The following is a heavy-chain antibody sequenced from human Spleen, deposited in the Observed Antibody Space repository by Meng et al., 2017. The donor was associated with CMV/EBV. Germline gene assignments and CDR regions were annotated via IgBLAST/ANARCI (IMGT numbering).Heavy chain of an antibody. CDR3: ARLQHIVVVGAFDI. Sequence: GESLKISCKGSGYIFTNYWIGWVRQMPGKGLEWMGIIYPGDPDARYRPSFEGQVTISADKSINTAYLQWSSLKASDTAMYYCARLQHIVVVGAFDIWGQGTMVTVSS. V-gene: IGHV5-51*01. D-gene: IGHD2-21*01. CDR2: IYPGDPDA. J-gene: IGHJ3*02. CDR1: GYIFTNYW.